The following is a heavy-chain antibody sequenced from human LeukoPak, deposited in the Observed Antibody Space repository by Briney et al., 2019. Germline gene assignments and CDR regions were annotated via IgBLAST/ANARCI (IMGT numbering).Heavy chain of an antibody. J-gene: IGHJ4*02. D-gene: IGHD3-22*01. Sequence: GGSLSLSCAASGFTFSSFAMTWVRQAPGKGLEWVSGISGSGGSTYYADFERGRFIISSANSKDTVYLQMNSLRVEDTAVYYCAKRDSNGYYYFDYWGRGTLVTVAS. V-gene: IGHV3-23*01. CDR3: AKRDSNGYYYFDY. CDR2: ISGSGGST. CDR1: GFTFSSFA.